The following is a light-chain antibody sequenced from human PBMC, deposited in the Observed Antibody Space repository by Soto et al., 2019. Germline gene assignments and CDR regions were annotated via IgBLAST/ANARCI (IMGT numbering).Light chain of an antibody. Sequence: DIQMTQSPSSLSASVGDRVTITCRASQNINTSLHWYHQTPAEAPKLLIYAASNLQSGVPSRFSGGGSGTDFTVTISNLQPEDFATYYCQQTYSAPWRFGQGTKVDI. J-gene: IGKJ1*01. CDR2: AAS. V-gene: IGKV1-39*01. CDR3: QQTYSAPWR. CDR1: QNINTS.